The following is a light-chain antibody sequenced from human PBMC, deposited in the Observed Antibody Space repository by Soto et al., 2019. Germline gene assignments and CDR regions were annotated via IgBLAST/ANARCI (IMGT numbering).Light chain of an antibody. J-gene: IGKJ2*01. V-gene: IGKV3-11*01. CDR2: DTS. Sequence: EIVLTQSPATLSLSPGERATLSCRASQSVSSHLTWYQQKPGQAPRLLIYDTSNRATGIPARFSGSGSGTDFTLTISRLEPEDFAVYYCQHYGSSPYTFGQGTKLEIK. CDR1: QSVSSH. CDR3: QHYGSSPYT.